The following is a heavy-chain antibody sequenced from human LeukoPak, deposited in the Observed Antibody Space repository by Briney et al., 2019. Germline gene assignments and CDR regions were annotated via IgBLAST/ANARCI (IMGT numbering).Heavy chain of an antibody. J-gene: IGHJ4*02. V-gene: IGHV4-59*01. CDR2: IYYSGST. CDR3: ARGYPGCGGDCYSDY. CDR1: GGSISSYY. Sequence: KPSETLSLTCTVSGGSISSYYWSWIRQPPGKGLEWIGYIYYSGSTNYNPSLKSRVTISVDTSKNQFSLKLGSVTAADTAVYYCARGYPGCGGDCYSDYWGQGTLVTVSS. D-gene: IGHD2-21*02.